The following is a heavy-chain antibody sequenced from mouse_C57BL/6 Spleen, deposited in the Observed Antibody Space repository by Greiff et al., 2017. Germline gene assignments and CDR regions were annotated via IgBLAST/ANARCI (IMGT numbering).Heavy chain of an antibody. D-gene: IGHD1-1*01. CDR1: GYTFTSYW. V-gene: IGHV1-53*01. J-gene: IGHJ2*01. CDR2: INPSNGGT. CDR3: ARGDGYYYDD. Sequence: QVHVKQSGTELVKPGASVKLSCKASGYTFTSYWMHWVKQRPGQGLEWIGNINPSNGGTNYNEKFKSKATLTVDTSSSTAYMQLSSLTSEDSAVYYCARGDGYYYDDWGQGTTLTVSS.